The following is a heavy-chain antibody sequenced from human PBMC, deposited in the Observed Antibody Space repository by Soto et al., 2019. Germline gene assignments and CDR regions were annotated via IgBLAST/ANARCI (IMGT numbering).Heavy chain of an antibody. CDR2: TYYRSKWYS. J-gene: IGHJ3*02. Sequence: KQSQTLSLTCAISGDSVSSNSAAWNWIRQSPSRGLEWLGRTYYRSKWYSDYAVSVKSRITINPDTSKNQFSLQLNSVTPEDTAVYYCARDQLGDGSSYSGSYRYAFDIWGQGTMVTVSS. D-gene: IGHD1-26*01. V-gene: IGHV6-1*01. CDR1: GDSVSSNSAA. CDR3: ARDQLGDGSSYSGSYRYAFDI.